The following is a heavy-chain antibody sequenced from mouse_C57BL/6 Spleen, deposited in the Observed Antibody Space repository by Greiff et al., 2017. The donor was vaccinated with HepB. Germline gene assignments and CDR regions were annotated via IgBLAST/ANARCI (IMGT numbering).Heavy chain of an antibody. CDR2: IHPNSGST. V-gene: IGHV1-64*01. D-gene: IGHD1-3*01. CDR1: GYTFTSYW. CDR3: ARHEVKKVYFDY. J-gene: IGHJ2*01. Sequence: VQLQQSGAELVKPGASVKLSCKASGYTFTSYWMHWVKQRPGQGLEWIGMIHPNSGSTNYNEKFKSKATLTVDKSSSTAYMQLSSLTSEDSAVYYCARHEVKKVYFDYWGQGTTLTVSS.